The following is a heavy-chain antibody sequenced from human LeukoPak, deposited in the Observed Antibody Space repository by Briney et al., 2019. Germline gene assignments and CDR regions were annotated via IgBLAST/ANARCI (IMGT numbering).Heavy chain of an antibody. V-gene: IGHV3-30*18. CDR3: AKSGGPGIAVAAAGYFDY. Sequence: GGSLRLSCAASGFTFSSYGMHWVRQAPGKGLEWVAVISYDGSNKYYADSVKGRFTNSRDNSKNTLYLQMNSLRAEDTAVYYCAKSGGPGIAVAAAGYFDYWGQGTLVTVSS. J-gene: IGHJ4*02. CDR1: GFTFSSYG. D-gene: IGHD6-19*01. CDR2: ISYDGSNK.